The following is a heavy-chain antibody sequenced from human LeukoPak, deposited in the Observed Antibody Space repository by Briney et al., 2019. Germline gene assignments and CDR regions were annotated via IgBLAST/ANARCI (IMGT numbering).Heavy chain of an antibody. CDR2: ISGSGDNT. Sequence: PGGSLRLSCAASGFTFSSYAMSWVRQAPGKGLKWVSGISGSGDNTYYADSVEGRFTISRDNSKNTLYVQVNSLGTEDTAAYYCAKGSYYDSSGSFYFDYWGQGTLVTVSS. J-gene: IGHJ4*02. CDR1: GFTFSSYA. CDR3: AKGSYYDSSGSFYFDY. D-gene: IGHD3-22*01. V-gene: IGHV3-23*01.